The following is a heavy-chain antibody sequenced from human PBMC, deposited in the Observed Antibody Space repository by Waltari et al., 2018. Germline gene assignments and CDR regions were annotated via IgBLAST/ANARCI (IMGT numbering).Heavy chain of an antibody. Sequence: QVQLVQSGDEVKKPGSSVQVSCNASEGTFSSSAISWVRQAPGQGREWMGGIIPIFGTANYAQKFQGRVMITADEATSTAYMELSSLRSEDTAVYYCARARGATMYFDLCGRGTLVTVFS. CDR2: IIPIFGTA. CDR1: EGTFSSSA. V-gene: IGHV1-69*13. CDR3: ARARGATMYFDL. J-gene: IGHJ2*01. D-gene: IGHD1-26*01.